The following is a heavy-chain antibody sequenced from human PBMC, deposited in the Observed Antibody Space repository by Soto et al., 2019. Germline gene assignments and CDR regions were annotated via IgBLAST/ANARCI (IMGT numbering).Heavy chain of an antibody. V-gene: IGHV3-21*02. CDR2: LSGDSNYI. J-gene: IGHJ2*01. CDR3: ARVPYGSGSAWYFDL. D-gene: IGHD6-19*01. CDR1: GFTFSSCS. Sequence: EVQLVESGGGLVKPGESLRLSCAASGFTFSSCSMNWVRQAPGKGLEWVSSLSGDSNYIYDADSMKGRFTISRDNAKNSLYLHINSLRAEDTAVYYCARVPYGSGSAWYFDLWGRGTLVTVSS.